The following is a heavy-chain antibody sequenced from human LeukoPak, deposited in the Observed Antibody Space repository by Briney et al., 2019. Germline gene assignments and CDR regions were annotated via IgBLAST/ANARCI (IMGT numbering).Heavy chain of an antibody. J-gene: IGHJ3*02. CDR1: GFTFSSYS. CDR2: ISSTSSYI. V-gene: IGHV3-21*04. Sequence: PGGSLRLSCAASGFTFSSYSMNWVRQAPGKGLEWVSSISSTSSYIYYADSVKGRFTIPRDNAKNSLYLQMNSLRAEDMALCYCAKDLSVNWNGNAFDIWGQGTMVTVSS. CDR3: AKDLSVNWNGNAFDI. D-gene: IGHD1-20*01.